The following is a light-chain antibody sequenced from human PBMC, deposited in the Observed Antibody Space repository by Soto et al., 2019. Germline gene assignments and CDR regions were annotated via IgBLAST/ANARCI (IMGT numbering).Light chain of an antibody. Sequence: QSALTQPRSVSGSPGQSVTISCTGTSSDVGGYNSVSWYQHHPGKAPKLMIYDVSKRPSGVPDRFSGSKSGNTASLTISGLQAEDEAAYYCCSYAGSYPVVFGGGTKLTVL. J-gene: IGLJ2*01. CDR1: SSDVGGYNS. CDR2: DVS. V-gene: IGLV2-11*01. CDR3: CSYAGSYPVV.